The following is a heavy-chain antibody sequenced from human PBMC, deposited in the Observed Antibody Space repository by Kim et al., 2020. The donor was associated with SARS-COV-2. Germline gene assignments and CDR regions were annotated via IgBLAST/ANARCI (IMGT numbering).Heavy chain of an antibody. V-gene: IGHV3-9*01. CDR3: AKDKDYDSSGYLDQ. CDR2: ISWNSGSI. Sequence: LSLTCAASGFTFDDYAMHWVRQAPGKGLEWVSGISWNSGSIGYADSVKGRFTISRDNAKNSLYLQMNSLRAEDTALYYCAKDKDYDSSGYLDQWGQGTLVTVSS. D-gene: IGHD3-22*01. CDR1: GFTFDDYA. J-gene: IGHJ4*02.